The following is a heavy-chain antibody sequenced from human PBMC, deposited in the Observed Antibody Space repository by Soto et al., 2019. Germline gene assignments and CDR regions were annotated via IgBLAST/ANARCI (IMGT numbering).Heavy chain of an antibody. CDR3: VKGNLHGGFYENGSMVP. CDR2: IGFDGNYK. D-gene: IGHD3-10*01. J-gene: IGHJ2*01. Sequence: QVQLVESGGGVVQPGESLRLSCAASGFTFSSYGMHWVRQAPGKGLEWLAVIGFDGNYKFHADSVKGRFTISRDNSKNPWLQQRRSRGPDDKLFYYCVKGNLHGGFYENGSMVPGGGGPLVAFPS. CDR1: GFTFSSYG. V-gene: IGHV3-30*02.